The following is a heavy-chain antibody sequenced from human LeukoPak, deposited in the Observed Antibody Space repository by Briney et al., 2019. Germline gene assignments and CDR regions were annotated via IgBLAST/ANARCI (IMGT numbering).Heavy chain of an antibody. Sequence: GGSLRLSCAASGLSLSNAWMSWVRKAPGKGLEWVGRIKSKSAGGTIEYGAPVKGRFTISRDDSENMLYLQMSSLKTEDTAVYYCTTYDRSGYYSDYWGQGTLVTVSS. D-gene: IGHD3-22*01. CDR1: GLSLSNAW. CDR2: IKSKSAGGTI. V-gene: IGHV3-15*01. J-gene: IGHJ4*02. CDR3: TTYDRSGYYSDY.